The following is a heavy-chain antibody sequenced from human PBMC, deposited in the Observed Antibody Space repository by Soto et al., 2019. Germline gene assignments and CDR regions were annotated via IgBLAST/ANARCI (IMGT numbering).Heavy chain of an antibody. CDR3: ARAHHATLILAD. Sequence: ETLSLTCPVSGGSVSSYYWTLIRQSPGKRLEWIGYIYHSGSANYNPTLKSRVTISVDTSKNQFSLELKSVTAADTALYYCARAHHATLILADWGQGTQVTVSS. D-gene: IGHD3-22*01. CDR2: IYHSGSA. V-gene: IGHV4-59*02. J-gene: IGHJ1*01. CDR1: GGSVSSYY.